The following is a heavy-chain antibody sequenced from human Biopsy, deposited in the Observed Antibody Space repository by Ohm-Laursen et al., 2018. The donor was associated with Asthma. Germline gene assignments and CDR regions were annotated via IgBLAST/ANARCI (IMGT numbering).Heavy chain of an antibody. D-gene: IGHD3-22*01. CDR2: ISWNSATI. J-gene: IGHJ4*02. CDR3: AKVRSDWVITESYDY. Sequence: SLRLSCAASGFKFDEYTMHWVRQAPGKGLEWVSGISWNSATIGYADSVEGRFTISRDNAKNSVFLHMDSLRPEDTAFYYCAKVRSDWVITESYDYWGQGVLVTVSS. CDR1: GFKFDEYT. V-gene: IGHV3-9*01.